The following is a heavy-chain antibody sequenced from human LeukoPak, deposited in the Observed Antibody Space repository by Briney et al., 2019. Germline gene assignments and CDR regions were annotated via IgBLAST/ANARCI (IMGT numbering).Heavy chain of an antibody. CDR3: ARDRGMVWFDP. CDR1: GGSFSGYY. Sequence: SETLSLTCAVYGGSFSGYYWSWIRQPPGKGLEWIGYIYYSGSTNYNPSLKSRVTISVDTSKNQFSLKLSSVTAADTAVYYCARDRGMVWFDPWGQGTLVTVSS. CDR2: IYYSGST. D-gene: IGHD3-10*01. V-gene: IGHV4-59*01. J-gene: IGHJ5*02.